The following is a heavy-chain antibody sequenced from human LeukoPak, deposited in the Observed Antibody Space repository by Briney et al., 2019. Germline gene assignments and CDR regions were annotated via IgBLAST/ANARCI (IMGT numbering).Heavy chain of an antibody. CDR3: ARDTAMREVTRFDP. V-gene: IGHV4-38-2*02. D-gene: IGHD5-18*01. J-gene: IGHJ5*02. CDR2: IYHSGST. CDR1: GYSISSGYY. Sequence: SETLSLTCTVSGYSISSGYYWGWIRQPPGKGLEWIGSIYHSGSTYYNPSLKSRVTISVDTSKNQFSLKLSSVTAADTAVYCCARDTAMREVTRFDPWGQGTLVTVSS.